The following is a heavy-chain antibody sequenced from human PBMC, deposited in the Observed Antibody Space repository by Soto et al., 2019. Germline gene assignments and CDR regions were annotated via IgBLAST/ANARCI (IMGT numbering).Heavy chain of an antibody. Sequence: QVQLQESGPGLVKPSQTLSLTCTVSGGSISSGDYYWSWIRQPPGKGLECIGYIYYSGSTYYNPSLKSRGTISVDTSKSQFSLKLSSVTAADTAVYYCARMGYYYGSGTVDYWGQGTLVTVSS. CDR2: IYYSGST. J-gene: IGHJ4*02. CDR3: ARMGYYYGSGTVDY. V-gene: IGHV4-30-4*01. CDR1: GGSISSGDYY. D-gene: IGHD3-10*01.